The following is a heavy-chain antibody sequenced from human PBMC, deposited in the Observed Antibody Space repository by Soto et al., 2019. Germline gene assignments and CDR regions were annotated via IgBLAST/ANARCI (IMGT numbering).Heavy chain of an antibody. CDR1: GYTFATYD. Sequence: QVQLVQSGAEVKTPGASVKVSCKASGYTFATYDINWVRQAPGQGLEWMGWMNPNSGNTGYAQKFPGRLTMTRDTALSVAHMELSSLRNEDTAVYYCATSDGYNFNWLDSWGQGTLVTVSA. D-gene: IGHD2-21*01. V-gene: IGHV1-8*01. CDR2: MNPNSGNT. CDR3: ATSDGYNFNWLDS. J-gene: IGHJ5*01.